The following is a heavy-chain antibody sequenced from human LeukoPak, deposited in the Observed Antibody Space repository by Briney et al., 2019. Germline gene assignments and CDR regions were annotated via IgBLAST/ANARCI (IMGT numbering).Heavy chain of an antibody. Sequence: AVSLRLSCAASGFTFSSYGMHWVRQAPGKGLEWVAVIWYDGSNKYYADSVKGRFTISRDNSKNTLYLQMNSLRAEDTAVYYCAKDHYYGSGSSDYWGQGTLVTVSS. CDR1: GFTFSSYG. CDR3: AKDHYYGSGSSDY. V-gene: IGHV3-33*06. CDR2: IWYDGSNK. J-gene: IGHJ4*02. D-gene: IGHD3-10*01.